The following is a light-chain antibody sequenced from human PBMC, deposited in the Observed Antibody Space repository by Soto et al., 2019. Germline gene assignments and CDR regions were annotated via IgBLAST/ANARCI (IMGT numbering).Light chain of an antibody. CDR2: EGN. J-gene: IGLJ2*01. CDR1: GRDVGSYNL. Sequence: QSALTQPASVSGSPGQSITISCTGTGRDVGSYNLVSWYQHHPGKAPKLIIYEGNNRPSGISNRFSGSMSGNTASLTISGLQAEDEADYYCSSHAGTVVFGGGTKLTV. V-gene: IGLV2-23*01. CDR3: SSHAGTVV.